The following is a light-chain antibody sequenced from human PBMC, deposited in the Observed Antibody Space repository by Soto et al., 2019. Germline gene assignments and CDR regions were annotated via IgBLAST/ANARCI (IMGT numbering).Light chain of an antibody. CDR1: EGISNY. CDR2: AAS. Sequence: DIQMTQSPSSLSASVGDRVTITYRESEGISNYLAWYQQKPGKVPKLLIYAASTLQSGVPSRFSGSGSGIDFTLSISSLQAEDVATYYCQKYNSVPLTFGGGTKVDIK. J-gene: IGKJ4*01. CDR3: QKYNSVPLT. V-gene: IGKV1-27*01.